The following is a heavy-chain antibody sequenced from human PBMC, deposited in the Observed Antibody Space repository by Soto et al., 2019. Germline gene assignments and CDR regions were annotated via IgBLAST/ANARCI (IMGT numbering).Heavy chain of an antibody. CDR1: GYSFTDYH. J-gene: IGHJ6*02. V-gene: IGHV1-2*04. CDR2: INPKSGGT. CDR3: ATGDSTDCSNGVCSFFYNHDMDV. Sequence: RASVKVSCKASGYSFTDYHIHWVRQAPGQGLEWLGLINPKSGGTSTAQKFQGWVTMTTDTSISTASMELTRLTSEDTAIYYCATGDSTDCSNGVCSFFYNHDMDVWGQGTTVTVSS. D-gene: IGHD2-8*01.